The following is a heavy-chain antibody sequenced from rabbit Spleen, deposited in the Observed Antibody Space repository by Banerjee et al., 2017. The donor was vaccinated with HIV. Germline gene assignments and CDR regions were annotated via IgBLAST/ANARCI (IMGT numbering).Heavy chain of an antibody. CDR1: GFSFSDRDV. V-gene: IGHV1S40*01. Sequence: QLLEESGGDLVKPGASLTLTCKASGFSFSDRDVMCWVRQAPGKGLEWVACIDAGTSGFTYFASWAKGRFTISKTSSTTVTLQMTSLTAADTATYFCARDTASSFSSYGMDLWGPGTLVTVS. CDR3: ARDTASSFSSYGMDL. J-gene: IGHJ6*01. D-gene: IGHD8-1*01. CDR2: IDAGTSGFT.